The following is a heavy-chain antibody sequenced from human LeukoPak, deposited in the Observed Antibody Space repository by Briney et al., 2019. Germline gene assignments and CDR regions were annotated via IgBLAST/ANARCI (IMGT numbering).Heavy chain of an antibody. CDR1: GFTFGDYA. J-gene: IGHJ6*04. V-gene: IGHV3-49*04. D-gene: IGHD2-15*01. Sequence: GGSLRLSCTASGFTFGDYAMSWVRQAPGKGLEWVGFIRSKAYGETTEYAASVKGRFTISRDDSKSIAYLQMNSLKTEDTAVYYCTSQLGYCSGGSCYSHYYYGMDVWGKGTTVTVSS. CDR3: TSQLGYCSGGSCYSHYYYGMDV. CDR2: IRSKAYGETT.